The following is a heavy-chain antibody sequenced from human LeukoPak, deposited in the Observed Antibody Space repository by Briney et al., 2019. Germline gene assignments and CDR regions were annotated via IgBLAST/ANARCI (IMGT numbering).Heavy chain of an antibody. Sequence: PGGSLRLSCAASGFTFSNYWMSWVRQAPGKGLEWVANIKYEGSEKNYVDSVKGRLTIFRDNARNSVYLQMNSLRAEDMAVYYCLIPVVGWGKGTLVTVSS. CDR1: GFTFSNYW. V-gene: IGHV3-7*01. CDR3: LIPVVG. J-gene: IGHJ4*02. D-gene: IGHD2-15*01. CDR2: IKYEGSEK.